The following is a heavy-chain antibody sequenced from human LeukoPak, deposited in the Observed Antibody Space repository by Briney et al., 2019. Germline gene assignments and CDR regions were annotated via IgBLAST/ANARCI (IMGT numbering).Heavy chain of an antibody. CDR2: INSDGGGA. CDR1: GITFGNNW. CDR3: ARALGATRGY. D-gene: IGHD1-26*01. V-gene: IGHV3-74*01. J-gene: IGHJ4*02. Sequence: PGGSLRLSCAASGITFGNNWMHWVRQGPGKGLVWISRINSDGGGAIYADSVKGRFTVSRDNAKNTLYLQMNSLRAEDTAVYYCARALGATRGYWGQGTLVTVSS.